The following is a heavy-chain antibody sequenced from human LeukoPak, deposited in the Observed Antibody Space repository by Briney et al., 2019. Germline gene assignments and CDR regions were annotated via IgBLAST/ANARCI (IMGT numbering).Heavy chain of an antibody. J-gene: IGHJ3*01. D-gene: IGHD3-22*01. CDR2: IYPNDSDT. CDR3: ARPNITYYYDSSGYDGFDV. Sequence: GESLKISCKGSGYNFTHYWIAWVRQMTGEGLEWMGIIYPNDSDTRYRPSFQGQVSISADKSINTAYLQWSSLKASDTAMYFCARPNITYYYDSSGYDGFDVWGQGTMVTVSS. V-gene: IGHV5-51*01. CDR1: GYNFTHYW.